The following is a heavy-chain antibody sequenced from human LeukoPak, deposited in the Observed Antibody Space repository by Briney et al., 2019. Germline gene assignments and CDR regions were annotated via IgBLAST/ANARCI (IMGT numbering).Heavy chain of an antibody. D-gene: IGHD2-2*01. CDR1: GGSFSGYY. V-gene: IGHV4-34*01. J-gene: IGHJ5*02. Sequence: SETLSLTCAVYGGSFSGYYWSWIRQPPGKGLEWIGETNHSGSTNYNPSLKSRVTISVDTSKKQFSLKLSSVTAADTAVYYCASKYCSSTSCYVPGNWFDPWGQGTLVTVSS. CDR2: TNHSGST. CDR3: ASKYCSSTSCYVPGNWFDP.